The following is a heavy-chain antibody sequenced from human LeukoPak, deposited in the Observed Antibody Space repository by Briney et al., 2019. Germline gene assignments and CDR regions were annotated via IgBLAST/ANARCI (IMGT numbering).Heavy chain of an antibody. Sequence: NPGGSLRLSCAASGFTFSDYYMTWIRQAPGKGLEWVSYISSSGSTIYYADSVKGRFTISRDNAKNSLYLQMNSLRAEDTAVYYCARDGAKYYYDSSGPLYAFDIWGQGTMVTVSS. CDR3: ARDGAKYYYDSSGPLYAFDI. V-gene: IGHV3-11*04. D-gene: IGHD3-22*01. CDR2: ISSSGSTI. CDR1: GFTFSDYY. J-gene: IGHJ3*02.